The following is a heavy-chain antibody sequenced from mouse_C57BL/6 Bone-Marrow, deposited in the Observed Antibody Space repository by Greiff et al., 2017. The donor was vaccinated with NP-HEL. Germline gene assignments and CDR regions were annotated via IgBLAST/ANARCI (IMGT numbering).Heavy chain of an antibody. D-gene: IGHD2-12*01. Sequence: VKLQQPGAELVKPGASVKLSCKASGYTFTSYWMQWVKQRPGQGLEWIGEIDPSDSYTNYNQKFKGKATLTVDTSSSTAYMQLSSLTSEDSAVYYCASYYSDYWGQGTTLTVSS. V-gene: IGHV1-50*01. J-gene: IGHJ2*01. CDR1: GYTFTSYW. CDR3: ASYYSDY. CDR2: IDPSDSYT.